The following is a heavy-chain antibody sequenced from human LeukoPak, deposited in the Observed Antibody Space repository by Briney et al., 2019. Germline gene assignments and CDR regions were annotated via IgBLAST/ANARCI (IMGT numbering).Heavy chain of an antibody. Sequence: GGSLRLSCAASGFTFSSYLMSWVRQAPGKGLEWVSAISASGGSTYYADSVKGRFTISRDNARNTLYLQMNSLRAEDTAVYYCAKDDGWVQYANWGQGTLVTVSS. D-gene: IGHD5-24*01. CDR2: ISASGGST. CDR3: AKDDGWVQYAN. J-gene: IGHJ4*02. CDR1: GFTFSSYL. V-gene: IGHV3-23*01.